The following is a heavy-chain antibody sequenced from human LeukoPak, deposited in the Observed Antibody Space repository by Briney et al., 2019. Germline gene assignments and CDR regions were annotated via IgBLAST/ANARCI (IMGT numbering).Heavy chain of an antibody. J-gene: IGHJ4*02. V-gene: IGHV1-2*02. CDR3: ARRYSSTSCYDY. Sequence: GASVKVSCTASGYTFTGYYMHWVRQAPGQGLEWMGWINPNSGGTNYAQKFQGRVTMTRDTSISTAYMELSRLRSDDTAVYYCARRYSSTSCYDYWGQGTLVTVSS. D-gene: IGHD2-2*01. CDR2: INPNSGGT. CDR1: GYTFTGYY.